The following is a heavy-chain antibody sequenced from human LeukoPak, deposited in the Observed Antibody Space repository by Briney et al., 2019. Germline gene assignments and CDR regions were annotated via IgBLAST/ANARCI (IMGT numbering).Heavy chain of an antibody. CDR3: ARDKICGGDCYDAFDI. CDR1: GFTFSSYA. CDR2: ISGSSSYI. D-gene: IGHD2-21*02. J-gene: IGHJ3*02. V-gene: IGHV3-21*01. Sequence: PGGSLRLSCAASGFTFSSYAMSWVRQAPGKGLEWVSSISGSSSYIYYADSVKGRFTISRDNAKSSLYLQMNSLRAEDTAVYYCARDKICGGDCYDAFDIWGQGTMVTVSS.